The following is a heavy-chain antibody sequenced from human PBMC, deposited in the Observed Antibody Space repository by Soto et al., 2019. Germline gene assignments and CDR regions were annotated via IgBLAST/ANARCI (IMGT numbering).Heavy chain of an antibody. V-gene: IGHV4-59*08. CDR1: GGSISSYY. CDR3: ARQDHYNWFDP. CDR2: IFYSGST. Sequence: SDTLSLTCTVSGGSISSYYWSWIRQPPGKGLEWIGCIFYSGSTNYNPSLKSRVTLSIATSKNQFSLRLSSVTAADTAVYYCARQDHYNWFDPWGQGTLVTVSS. J-gene: IGHJ5*02.